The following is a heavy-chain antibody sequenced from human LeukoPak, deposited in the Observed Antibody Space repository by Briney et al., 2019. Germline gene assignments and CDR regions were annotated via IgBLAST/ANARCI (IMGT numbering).Heavy chain of an antibody. CDR3: ARAREYLAIDY. D-gene: IGHD2/OR15-2a*01. CDR1: GFTVSSNY. Sequence: GGSLRLSCAASGFTVSSNYMNWVRHAPGKGLGWVSVLYSAGNTFYADSVKGPFTISRDNSKNTLYLQMNSLRSEDTAVYYCARAREYLAIDYWGQGTLVTVSS. J-gene: IGHJ4*02. CDR2: LYSAGNT. V-gene: IGHV3-66*02.